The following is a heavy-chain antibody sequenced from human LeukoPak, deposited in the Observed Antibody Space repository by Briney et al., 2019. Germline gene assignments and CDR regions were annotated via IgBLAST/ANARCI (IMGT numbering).Heavy chain of an antibody. V-gene: IGHV4-61*02. D-gene: IGHD1-7*01. CDR2: IYTSGST. J-gene: IGHJ4*02. Sequence: PSETLSLTCTVSGGSISSGSYYWSWIRQPAGKGLEWIGRIYTSGSTNYNPSLRSRVTISVDMSKNQFSLKLNSMTAADTAVYYCARDGGTSEDYWGQGTLVTVSS. CDR3: ARDGGTSEDY. CDR1: GGSISSGSYY.